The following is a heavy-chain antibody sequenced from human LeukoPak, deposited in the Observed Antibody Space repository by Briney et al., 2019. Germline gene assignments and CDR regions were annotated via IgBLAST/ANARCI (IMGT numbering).Heavy chain of an antibody. Sequence: PGGSLRLSCAASGFTFSRYWMSWVRQAPGKGLEWVANIKPDGSEKYYMDSVKGRFTISRDNAKNSLYLQMNSLKAEDTAVYYCARVARDYYLWSDPIETFYFDSWGQGTLVTVSS. D-gene: IGHD3-3*01. V-gene: IGHV3-7*02. J-gene: IGHJ4*02. CDR1: GFTFSRYW. CDR2: IKPDGSEK. CDR3: ARVARDYYLWSDPIETFYFDS.